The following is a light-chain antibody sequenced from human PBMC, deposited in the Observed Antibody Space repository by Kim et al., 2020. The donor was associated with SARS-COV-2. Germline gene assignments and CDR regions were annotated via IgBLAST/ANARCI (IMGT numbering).Light chain of an antibody. CDR2: EVS. CDR1: SSDVGGYNY. V-gene: IGLV2-8*01. Sequence: GQSVTISCTGTSSDVGGYNYVSWYQQHPGKAPKLMIYEVSKRPSGVPDRFSGSKSGNTASLTVSGLQAEDEADYYCSSYAGSNQWVFGGGTQLTVL. CDR3: SSYAGSNQWV. J-gene: IGLJ3*02.